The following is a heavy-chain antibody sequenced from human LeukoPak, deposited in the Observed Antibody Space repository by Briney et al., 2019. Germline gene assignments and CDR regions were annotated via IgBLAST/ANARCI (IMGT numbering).Heavy chain of an antibody. CDR3: ARRKVRGVIADY. D-gene: IGHD3-10*01. V-gene: IGHV4-39*01. Sequence: SETLSLTYTVSGGSISSSSYYWGWIRQPPGKGLEWIGSIYYSGSTHYNPSLKSRVTISVDTSKNQFSLKLSSVTAADTAVYYSARRKVRGVIADYWGQGTLVTVSS. J-gene: IGHJ4*02. CDR1: GGSISSSSYY. CDR2: IYYSGST.